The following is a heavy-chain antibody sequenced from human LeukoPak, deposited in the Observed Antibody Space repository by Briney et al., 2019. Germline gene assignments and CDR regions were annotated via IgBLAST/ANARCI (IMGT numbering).Heavy chain of an antibody. CDR2: MNPNSGNT. Sequence: ASVKVSCKASGYTFTSYDINWVRQATGQGLEWMGWMNPNSGNTGYAQKFQGRVTMTRNTSISTAYMELSSLRSEDTAMYYCARGRRYSSSWDYWGQGTLVTVSS. CDR1: GYTFTSYD. CDR3: ARGRRYSSSWDY. J-gene: IGHJ4*02. D-gene: IGHD6-13*01. V-gene: IGHV1-8*01.